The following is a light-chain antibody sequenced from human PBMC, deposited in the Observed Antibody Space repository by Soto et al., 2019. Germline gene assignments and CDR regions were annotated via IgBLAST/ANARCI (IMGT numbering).Light chain of an antibody. CDR3: QQRSNWPPLT. J-gene: IGKJ4*01. V-gene: IGKV3-11*01. CDR2: DAS. CDR1: QSISNY. Sequence: EIVLTQSTATLSLSPGERATLSCRASQSISNYLVWYQQKPGQAPRLLIYDASNRATGIPARFSGSGSGTDFTLTISSLEPEDFAIYYCQQRSNWPPLTFGGGTKVEIK.